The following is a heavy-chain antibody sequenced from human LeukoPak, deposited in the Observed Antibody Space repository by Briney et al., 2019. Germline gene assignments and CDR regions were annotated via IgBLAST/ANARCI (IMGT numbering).Heavy chain of an antibody. CDR1: GFTFSSYS. CDR3: ARETTTPDHFDY. J-gene: IGHJ4*02. CDR2: ISSSSRTI. D-gene: IGHD1-14*01. V-gene: IGHV3-48*04. Sequence: PGGCLRLSCAASGFTFSSYSMNWVRQAPGKGLEWVSSISSSSRTIYYADSVKGRFTISRDNAKNSLYLQMNSLRAEDTAVYYCARETTTPDHFDYWGQGTLVTVSS.